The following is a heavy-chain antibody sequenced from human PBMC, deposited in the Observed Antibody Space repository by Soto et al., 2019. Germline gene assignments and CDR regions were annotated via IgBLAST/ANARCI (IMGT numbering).Heavy chain of an antibody. CDR2: IIPIFGTA. CDR3: AREREIAAAERYYFDY. Sequence: QVQLVQSGAEVKKPGSSVKVSCKASGGTFSSYAISWVRQPPGQGLEWMGGIIPIFGTANYAQKFQGRVTITADESTSTAYMELSSLRSEDTAVYYCAREREIAAAERYYFDYWGQGTLVTVSS. V-gene: IGHV1-69*12. CDR1: GGTFSSYA. J-gene: IGHJ4*02. D-gene: IGHD6-13*01.